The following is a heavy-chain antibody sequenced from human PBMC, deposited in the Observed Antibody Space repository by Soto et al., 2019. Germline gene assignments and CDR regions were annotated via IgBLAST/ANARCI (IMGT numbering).Heavy chain of an antibody. Sequence: QVQLVESGGGVVQPGWSLRLSCAASGFNFGGYGMHWVRQAPGKGLEWVAITRHDGSNTYYADSVRGRFTISRDNSKNTLYLQMNSLTVEDTAVYYCVRDGVGATTYFGYFDYWGQGTLITVSS. CDR1: GFNFGGYG. J-gene: IGHJ4*02. D-gene: IGHD1-26*01. CDR3: VRDGVGATTYFGYFDY. V-gene: IGHV3-33*01. CDR2: TRHDGSNT.